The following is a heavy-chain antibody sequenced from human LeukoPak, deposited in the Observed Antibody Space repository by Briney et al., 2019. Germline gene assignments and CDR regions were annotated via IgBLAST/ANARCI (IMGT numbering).Heavy chain of an antibody. Sequence: GSLTLSCAASAFTFSRYQRTWGRQAPGEGLEWVAKVEQDGDKKYYVDSVEGRFPNSRDNAKNSLYLEMHSLRAEATTAYFCVRDWEGIEPAADYWGQGTLVSVSS. D-gene: IGHD6-13*01. J-gene: IGHJ4*02. V-gene: IGHV3-7*01. CDR3: VRDWEGIEPAADY. CDR2: VEQDGDKK. CDR1: AFTFSRYQ.